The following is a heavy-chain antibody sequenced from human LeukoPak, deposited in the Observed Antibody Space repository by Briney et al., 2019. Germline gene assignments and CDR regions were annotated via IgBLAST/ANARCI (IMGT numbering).Heavy chain of an antibody. Sequence: GGSLRLSCAASGFPFNKYVMMWVRQAPGKGLEWVSGITGSGASIYYIDSVKGRFTISRDNSENTLYLQMNTLRADDTAVYYCARGGYTYGPGLWGQGTLVTVSS. V-gene: IGHV3-23*01. J-gene: IGHJ4*02. CDR2: ITGSGASI. CDR1: GFPFNKYV. CDR3: ARGGYTYGPGL. D-gene: IGHD5-18*01.